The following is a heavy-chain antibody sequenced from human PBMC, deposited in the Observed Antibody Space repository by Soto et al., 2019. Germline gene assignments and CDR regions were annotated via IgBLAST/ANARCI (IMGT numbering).Heavy chain of an antibody. CDR1: VFTFSNYW. V-gene: IGHV3-7*01. Sequence: GGSLRLSCVASVFTFSNYWMSLVRQAPGKGLEWVANMKKDGSQKYYVDSVKGRFTISRDNARNSLYLQMNSLRVEDTAVYYCARDWFDAWGQGTMVTVSS. J-gene: IGHJ5*02. CDR2: MKKDGSQK. CDR3: ARDWFDA.